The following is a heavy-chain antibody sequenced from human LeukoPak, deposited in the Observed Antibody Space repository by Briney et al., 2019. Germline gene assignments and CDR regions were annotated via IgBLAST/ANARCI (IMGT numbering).Heavy chain of an antibody. J-gene: IGHJ6*02. Sequence: GGSLRLSCAASGFALSSHWMTWVRQVPGRGPEWVANVNRDGSETYYLDSVKGRFTISKDNAKNSLYLQMNSLRAEDTALYHCARNNGMDGWGQGTTVIVSS. CDR1: GFALSSHW. CDR3: ARNNGMDG. CDR2: VNRDGSET. V-gene: IGHV3-7*03. D-gene: IGHD2-8*01.